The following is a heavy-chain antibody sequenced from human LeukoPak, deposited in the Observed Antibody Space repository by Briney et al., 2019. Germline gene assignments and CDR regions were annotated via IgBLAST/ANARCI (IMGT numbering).Heavy chain of an antibody. D-gene: IGHD6-19*01. J-gene: IGHJ4*02. Sequence: SQTLSLTCAISGDSVSSNSAAWHWIRQSPSRGLEWLGRTYYRSKWYNDYAVSVKSRITINPDTSKNQFSLQLNSVTPEDTAVYYCARASYSSGWYTPTLFDYWGQGTLVTVSS. CDR3: ARASYSSGWYTPTLFDY. CDR2: TYYRSKWYN. CDR1: GDSVSSNSAA. V-gene: IGHV6-1*01.